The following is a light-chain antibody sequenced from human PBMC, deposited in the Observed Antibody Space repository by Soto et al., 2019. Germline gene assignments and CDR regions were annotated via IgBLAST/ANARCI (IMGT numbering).Light chain of an antibody. V-gene: IGLV2-14*01. Sequence: GVSNRFSGSKSGNTASLTVSGLQADDEADYFCSSYTKSTFYVFGTGTKVTVL. CDR3: SSYTKSTFYV. J-gene: IGLJ1*01.